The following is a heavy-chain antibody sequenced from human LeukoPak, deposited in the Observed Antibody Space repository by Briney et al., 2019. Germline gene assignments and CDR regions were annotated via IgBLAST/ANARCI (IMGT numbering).Heavy chain of an antibody. CDR3: ARNRPVYGGVDY. V-gene: IGHV1-46*01. CDR2: INPSGGST. D-gene: IGHD4-23*01. CDR1: GYTFTSYD. J-gene: IGHJ4*02. Sequence: ASVKVSCKASGYTFTSYDINWVRQATGQGLEWMGIINPSGGSTSYAQKFQGRVTMTRDTSTSTVYMELSSLRSEDTAVYYCARNRPVYGGVDYWGQGTLVTVSS.